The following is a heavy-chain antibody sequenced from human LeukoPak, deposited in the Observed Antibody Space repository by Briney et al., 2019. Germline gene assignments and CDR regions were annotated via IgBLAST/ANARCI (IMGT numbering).Heavy chain of an antibody. V-gene: IGHV4-61*02. Sequence: SETLSLTCTVSGGSISSGSYYWSWIRQPAGKGLEWIGRIYTSGSTNYNPSLKSRVTISVDTSKNQFSLKLSSVTAADTAVYYCARRQLVRAFDIWGQGTMVTVSS. J-gene: IGHJ3*02. CDR2: IYTSGST. D-gene: IGHD6-6*01. CDR1: GGSISSGSYY. CDR3: ARRQLVRAFDI.